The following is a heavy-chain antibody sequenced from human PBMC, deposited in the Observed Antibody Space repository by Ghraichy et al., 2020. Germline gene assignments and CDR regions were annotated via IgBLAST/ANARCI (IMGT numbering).Heavy chain of an antibody. V-gene: IGHV4-34*01. D-gene: IGHD3-10*01. J-gene: IGHJ4*02. CDR1: GGSFSGYY. Sequence: SETLSLTCAVYGGSFSGYYWSWIRQPPGKRLEWIGEINHSGSTNYNPSLKSRVTISVDTSKNQFSLKLSSVTAADTAVYYCARGGSRYYGSGSYYFDYWGQGTLVTVSS. CDR2: INHSGST. CDR3: ARGGSRYYGSGSYYFDY.